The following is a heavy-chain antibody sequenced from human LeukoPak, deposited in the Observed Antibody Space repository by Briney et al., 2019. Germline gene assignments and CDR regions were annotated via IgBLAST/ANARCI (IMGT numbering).Heavy chain of an antibody. CDR2: IKYDGSEK. D-gene: IGHD6-13*01. J-gene: IGHJ4*02. CDR1: GFTFSSYW. V-gene: IGHV3-7*03. CDR3: ARDIEPAGLFFDY. Sequence: PGGSLRLSCAASGFTFSSYWMSWVRQAPGKRLELVANIKYDGSEKDYVDSVKGRFSISRDNAKNSLYLQMNSLRAEDTAMYYCARDIEPAGLFFDYWGQGALVTVSS.